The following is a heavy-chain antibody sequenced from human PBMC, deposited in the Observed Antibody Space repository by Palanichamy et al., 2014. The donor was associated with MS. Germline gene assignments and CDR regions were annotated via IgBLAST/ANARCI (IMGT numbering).Heavy chain of an antibody. CDR2: FYYSGST. Sequence: QVQLQESGPGLVKSSETLSLTCTVSGGSVSSYYWSWIRQPPGKGLEWIGYFYYSGSTNYNPSLKSRVTISVDTSKNQLSLKLSSVTAADTAVYYCARGRTPLYWGQGTLVTVSS. CDR1: GGSVSSYY. CDR3: ARGRTPLY. J-gene: IGHJ4*02. V-gene: IGHV4-59*02.